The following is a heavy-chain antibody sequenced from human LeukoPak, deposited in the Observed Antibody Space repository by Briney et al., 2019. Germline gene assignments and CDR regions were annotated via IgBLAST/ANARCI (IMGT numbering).Heavy chain of an antibody. CDR3: ARERKSMTTVTTGFDY. D-gene: IGHD4-17*01. J-gene: IGHJ4*01. CDR2: ISDSSSYI. Sequence: PGGSLRLSCAASGFTFSSYSMNWVRQAPGKGLEWVSSISDSSSYIYYADSVKGRFIISRDNAKSSLYLQMSSLRAEDSAVYYCARERKSMTTVTTGFDYWGQGTLVTVSS. V-gene: IGHV3-21*01. CDR1: GFTFSSYS.